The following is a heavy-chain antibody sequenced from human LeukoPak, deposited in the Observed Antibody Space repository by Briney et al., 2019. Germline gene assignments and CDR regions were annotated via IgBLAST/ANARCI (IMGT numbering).Heavy chain of an antibody. Sequence: GASFRLSCASSGFTFSSYSMSWVRQPPGKGLEWVSAISGSGGSTYYADSVKGRFTISRDNSKNTLYLQMNSLRAEDTAVYYCASDLGGNSRVDDAFDIWGQGTMATVSS. CDR1: GFTFSSYS. D-gene: IGHD4-23*01. V-gene: IGHV3-23*01. CDR2: ISGSGGST. J-gene: IGHJ3*02. CDR3: ASDLGGNSRVDDAFDI.